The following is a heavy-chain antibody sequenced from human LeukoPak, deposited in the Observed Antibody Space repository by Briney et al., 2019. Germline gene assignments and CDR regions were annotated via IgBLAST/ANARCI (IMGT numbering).Heavy chain of an antibody. CDR1: GGSISSYY. D-gene: IGHD3-22*01. CDR3: AREMFQYYDSRGTLRD. J-gene: IGHJ4*02. Sequence: SETLSLSCADPGGSISSYYWSWIRPPAGKGLEWIWRTYTSGSTNYNPSRKRRVTMSVDTSKNQFALKLSAVTAADTAVYDCAREMFQYYDSRGTLRDWGQGTLVTVSS. V-gene: IGHV4-4*07. CDR2: TYTSGST.